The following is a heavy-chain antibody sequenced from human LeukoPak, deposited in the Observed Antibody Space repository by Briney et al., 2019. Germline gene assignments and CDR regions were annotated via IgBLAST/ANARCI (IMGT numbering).Heavy chain of an antibody. CDR3: ARGYCSSTSCYIIIWFDP. J-gene: IGHJ5*02. D-gene: IGHD2-2*02. CDR1: GYTFTGYS. V-gene: IGHV1-2*02. Sequence: GASVKVSCKASGYTFTGYSMHWVRQAPGHGLDWIGWINPNSGGTNYAQKLQGRVTMTRDTSISTAYMELSRLRSDDTAVYYCARGYCSSTSCYIIIWFDPWGQGTLVTVSS. CDR2: INPNSGGT.